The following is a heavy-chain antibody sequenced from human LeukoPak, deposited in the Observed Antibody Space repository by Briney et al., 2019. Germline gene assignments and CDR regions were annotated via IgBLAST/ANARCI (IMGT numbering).Heavy chain of an antibody. V-gene: IGHV4-34*01. CDR1: GGSFRDYS. Sequence: SETLSLTCAVYGGSFRDYSWSWIRQPPGKGLEWIGEINPSGGTNHNPSLMSRLSMSVDTSKNQISRRGRYVTAADTAVYYCARVGYRYSINDWSRIGLGAYPTKYYYYMDVWGKGTTVTVSS. D-gene: IGHD5-18*01. J-gene: IGHJ6*03. CDR3: ARVGYRYSINDWSRIGLGAYPTKYYYYMDV. CDR2: INPSGGT.